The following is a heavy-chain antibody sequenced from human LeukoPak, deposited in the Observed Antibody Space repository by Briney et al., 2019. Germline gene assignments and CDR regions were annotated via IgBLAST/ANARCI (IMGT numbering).Heavy chain of an antibody. CDR3: ARSRSHDLSSVYSGGYYYMDL. J-gene: IGHJ6*03. V-gene: IGHV4-59*07. CDR2: ISHTGSA. CDR1: GGSLSIYY. Sequence: DTLSLTCTVSGGSLSIYYWICIRQTPGEGLEGIGDISHTGSATYNPPLKSRVTMFVQTPKNQFSLTLSSVTDADTAVYYCARSRSHDLSSVYSGGYYYMDLWGKGTTVTVSS. D-gene: IGHD3-3*01.